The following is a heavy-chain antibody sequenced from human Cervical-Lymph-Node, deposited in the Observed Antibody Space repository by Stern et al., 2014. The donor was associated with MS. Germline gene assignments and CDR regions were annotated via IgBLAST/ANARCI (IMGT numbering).Heavy chain of an antibody. D-gene: IGHD3-3*01. CDR2: IFGNSESI. CDR3: VKDMGVTTAAFGY. CDR1: GFTFNDYA. V-gene: IGHV3-9*01. Sequence: VQLVESGGGLVQPGRSLRLSCTASGFTFNDYAMHWVRQASGRGLEWDSGIFGNSESIGYADSVKGRFTISRDNARNSLYLQMDSLRTEDTALYYCVKDMGVTTAAFGYWGQGTLVTVSS. J-gene: IGHJ4*02.